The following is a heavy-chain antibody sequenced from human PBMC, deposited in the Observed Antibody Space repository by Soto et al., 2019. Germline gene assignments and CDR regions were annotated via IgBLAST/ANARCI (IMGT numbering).Heavy chain of an antibody. CDR3: ARVLGGWSGYSDYWYFDL. CDR2: MNPNSGNT. D-gene: IGHD3-3*01. V-gene: IGHV1-8*01. CDR1: GYTFTSYD. J-gene: IGHJ2*01. Sequence: QVQLVQSGAEVKKPGASVKVSCKASGYTFTSYDINWVRQATGQGLEWMGWMNPNSGNTGYAQKFQGRVTMIRNTSISTAYMGLSSLRSEDTAVYYCARVLGGWSGYSDYWYFDLWGRGTLVTVSS.